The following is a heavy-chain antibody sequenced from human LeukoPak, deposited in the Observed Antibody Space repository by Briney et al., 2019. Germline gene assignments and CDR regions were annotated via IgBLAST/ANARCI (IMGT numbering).Heavy chain of an antibody. J-gene: IGHJ4*02. V-gene: IGHV5-51*01. Sequence: GESLKISCRVSGYRFTSYWIVWVRQMPGKGLECVGIVFPDDSDIKYTPSFQGQVTISADKSSSTAYLQWSSLRASDTAIYFCGRQSYSLDYWGQGTLVTVSS. CDR1: GYRFTSYW. CDR2: VFPDDSDI. CDR3: GRQSYSLDY. D-gene: IGHD4-4*01.